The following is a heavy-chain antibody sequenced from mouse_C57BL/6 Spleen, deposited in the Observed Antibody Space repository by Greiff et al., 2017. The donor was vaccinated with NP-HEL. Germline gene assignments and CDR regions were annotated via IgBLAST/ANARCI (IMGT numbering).Heavy chain of an antibody. CDR2: ISRGSSTI. CDR1: GFTFSDYG. J-gene: IGHJ2*01. CDR3: ARLGTRRFDY. Sequence: EVQLVESGGGLVKPGGSLKLSCAASGFTFSDYGMHWVRQAPEKGLEWVAYISRGSSTIYYADTVKGRFTISRDNAKNTLFLQMTSLRSEDTAMYYCARLGTRRFDYWGQGTTLTVSS. V-gene: IGHV5-17*01. D-gene: IGHD3-3*01.